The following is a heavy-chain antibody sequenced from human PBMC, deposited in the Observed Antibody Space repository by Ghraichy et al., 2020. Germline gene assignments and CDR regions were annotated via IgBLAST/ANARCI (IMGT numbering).Heavy chain of an antibody. CDR2: INPSGGST. CDR1: GDTFTSSD. Sequence: ASVKVSCKASGDTFTSSDMQWVRQSPGQGLEWMGIINPSGGSTSYAQKFQGRVTMTRDTSTSTVYMELSSLRSEDTAVYYCARKLVWFGESLGYWGQGTLVTVSS. D-gene: IGHD3-10*01. J-gene: IGHJ4*02. CDR3: ARKLVWFGESLGY. V-gene: IGHV1-46*03.